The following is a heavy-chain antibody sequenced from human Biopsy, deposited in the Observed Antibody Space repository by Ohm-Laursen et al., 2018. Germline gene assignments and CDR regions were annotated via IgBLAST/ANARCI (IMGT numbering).Heavy chain of an antibody. CDR2: ITHSGYT. D-gene: IGHD2-8*01. Sequence: SDTLSLICTVYSGSFSSNYWTWIRQPPGKGLEWIGEITHSGYTNYNPSLKSRVTVSVDTSKNQFSLKLSSVTAADTAVYYCASRLYGPNPIDYWGQGTLVTVSS. J-gene: IGHJ4*02. V-gene: IGHV4-34*01. CDR1: SGSFSSNY. CDR3: ASRLYGPNPIDY.